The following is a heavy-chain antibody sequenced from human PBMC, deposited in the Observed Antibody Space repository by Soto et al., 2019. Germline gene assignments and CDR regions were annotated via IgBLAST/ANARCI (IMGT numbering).Heavy chain of an antibody. Sequence: PSETLSLTCTVSGGSVSSGDYFWCWLRQSPGKRLEWIAYIYYSGSTNYNPSLKSRATISVDTSKSQVSLTLTSMTAADAALYYCARSPNYYYYGFDVWGQGTAVTVSS. CDR2: IYYSGST. CDR3: ARSPNYYYYGFDV. V-gene: IGHV4-61*08. D-gene: IGHD3-10*01. J-gene: IGHJ6*02. CDR1: GGSVSSGDYF.